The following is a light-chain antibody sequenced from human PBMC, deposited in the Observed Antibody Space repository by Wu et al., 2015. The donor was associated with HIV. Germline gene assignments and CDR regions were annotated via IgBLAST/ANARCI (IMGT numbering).Light chain of an antibody. Sequence: EIVLTQSPGTLSLSPGERATLSCRASQSVSRGYLAWYQQKPGQAPRLLIFGASNRANGIPDRFSGSGSGTEFTLTISSLQSEDFAVYYCQQYNNWPRTFGQGTKVEIK. CDR3: QQYNNWPRT. V-gene: IGKV3D-15*01. J-gene: IGKJ1*01. CDR2: GAS. CDR1: QSVSRGY.